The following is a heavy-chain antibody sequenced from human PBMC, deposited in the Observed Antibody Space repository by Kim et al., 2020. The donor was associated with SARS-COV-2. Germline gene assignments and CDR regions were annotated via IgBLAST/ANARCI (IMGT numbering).Heavy chain of an antibody. CDR2: IYPGDSDT. V-gene: IGHV5-51*01. CDR3: TRSAGPYDYYFDY. Sequence: PGKGLEWMAIIYPGDSDTRHSPSFQGQVTISADKSTTTAYLQWSSLKASDTAMYYCTRSAGPYDYYFDYWGQGTLVTVSS. J-gene: IGHJ4*02. D-gene: IGHD3-16*01.